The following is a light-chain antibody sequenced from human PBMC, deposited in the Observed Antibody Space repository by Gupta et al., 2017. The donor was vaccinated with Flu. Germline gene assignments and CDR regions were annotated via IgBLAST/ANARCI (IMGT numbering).Light chain of an antibody. CDR1: QSVTSNF. J-gene: IGKJ5*01. CDR2: GAS. V-gene: IGKV3-20*01. CDR3: QQYGTSVVT. Sequence: GILSASPGESVTPSCRASQSVTSNFLAWYQQRPGQAPRLLIYGASSRAIAIPGRFSGSGSGTDFTLTINRLDPEDFTVYYCQQYGTSVVTFGQGTRLEIK.